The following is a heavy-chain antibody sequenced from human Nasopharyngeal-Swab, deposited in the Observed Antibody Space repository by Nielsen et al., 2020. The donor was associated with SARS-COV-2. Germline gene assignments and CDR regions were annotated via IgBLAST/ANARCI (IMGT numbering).Heavy chain of an antibody. CDR2: VNQDGSRT. Sequence: GESLKISCVASGVIFSKYWMHWVRQAPGKGLVWVSRVNQDGSRTDYADSVAGRFTISRDISTNTLYLQMNSLRTEDTAVYYCVKDLPGTYSFEIWGQGTMVTVSS. J-gene: IGHJ3*02. CDR1: GVIFSKYW. V-gene: IGHV3-74*01. D-gene: IGHD3-10*01. CDR3: VKDLPGTYSFEI.